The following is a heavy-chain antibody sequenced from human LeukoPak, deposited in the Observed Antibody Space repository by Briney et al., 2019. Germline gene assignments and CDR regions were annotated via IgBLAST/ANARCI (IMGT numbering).Heavy chain of an antibody. CDR1: GGSISSYY. V-gene: IGHV4-59*01. CDR2: IYYSGSA. CDR3: ARDLGATYYYYYGMDV. D-gene: IGHD2-15*01. Sequence: PSETLPLTCTVSGGSISSYYWSWIRQPPGKGLEWIGYIYYSGSANYNPSLKSRVTISVDTSKNQFSLKLSSVTAADTAVYYCARDLGATYYYYYGMDVWGQGTTVTVSS. J-gene: IGHJ6*02.